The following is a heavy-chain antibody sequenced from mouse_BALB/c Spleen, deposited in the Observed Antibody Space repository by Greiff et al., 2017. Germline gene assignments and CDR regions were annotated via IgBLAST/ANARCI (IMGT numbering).Heavy chain of an antibody. D-gene: IGHD1-1*02. CDR3: ARGWPPRGYYAMDY. V-gene: IGHV1-14*01. J-gene: IGHJ4*01. CDR1: GYTFTSYV. Sequence: EVKLMESGPELVKPGASVKMSCKASGYTFTSYVMHWVKQKPGQGLEWIGYINPYNDGTKYNEKFKGKATLTSDKSSSTAYMELSSLTSEDSAVYYCARGWPPRGYYAMDYWGQGTSVTVSS. CDR2: INPYNDGT.